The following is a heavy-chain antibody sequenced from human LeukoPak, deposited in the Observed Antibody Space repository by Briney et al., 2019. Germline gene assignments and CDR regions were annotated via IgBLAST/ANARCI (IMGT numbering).Heavy chain of an antibody. Sequence: SETLSLTCTVSGGTISSYYWSWIRQPPGKGLEWTGYIYYSGNTNYNPSLKSRVTISVDVSKSQFSLKLSSVTSADTAVYYCARVDPCGGDCYSDYYYYMDVWGKGTTVTVSS. CDR1: GGTISSYY. J-gene: IGHJ6*03. CDR2: IYYSGNT. CDR3: ARVDPCGGDCYSDYYYYMDV. D-gene: IGHD2-21*01. V-gene: IGHV4-59*01.